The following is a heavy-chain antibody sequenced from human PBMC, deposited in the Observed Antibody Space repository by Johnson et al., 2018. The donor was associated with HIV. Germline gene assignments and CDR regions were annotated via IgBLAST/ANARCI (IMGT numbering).Heavy chain of an antibody. D-gene: IGHD3-22*01. V-gene: IGHV3-30-3*01. CDR2: ISYDGSNK. CDR1: GFTFSSYA. J-gene: IGHJ3*02. CDR3: ARDSDSLYAFDI. Sequence: QMQLVESGGGVVQPGRSLRLSCAASGFTFSSYAMHWVRQAPGKGLEWVAVISYDGSNKYYADSVKGRFTISRDNSKNTLYLQMNRLRAEDTAVYYCARDSDSLYAFDIWGQGTMVTVSS.